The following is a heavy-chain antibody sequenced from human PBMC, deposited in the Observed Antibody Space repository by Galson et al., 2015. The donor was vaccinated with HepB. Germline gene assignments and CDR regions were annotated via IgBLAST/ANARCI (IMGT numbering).Heavy chain of an antibody. D-gene: IGHD4-17*01. J-gene: IGHJ4*02. CDR1: GYSFTNYW. V-gene: IGHV5-51*03. CDR2: IDPDDSDT. Sequence: QSGAEVKKPGESLKISCKGSGYSFTNYWIAWVRQMPGKGLEWMGIIDPDDSDTRYSPSFQGQVTISADKSISTAYLQWSSLKASDTAMYYCARLSMTAVTSGDFDYWDQGTLVTVSS. CDR3: ARLSMTAVTSGDFDY.